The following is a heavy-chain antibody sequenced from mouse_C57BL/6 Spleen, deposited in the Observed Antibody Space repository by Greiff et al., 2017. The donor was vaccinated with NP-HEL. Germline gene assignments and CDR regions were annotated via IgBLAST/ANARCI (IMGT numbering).Heavy chain of an antibody. J-gene: IGHJ1*03. CDR3: ARDRDYDVVCYFDV. V-gene: IGHV5-16*01. CDR1: GFTFSDYY. D-gene: IGHD2-4*01. CDR2: INYDGSST. Sequence: EVKLMESEGGLVQPGSSMKLSCTASGFTFSDYYMAWVRQVPEKGLEWVANINYDGSSTYYLDSLKSRFIISRDNAKNILYLQMSSLKSEDTATYYCARDRDYDVVCYFDVWGTGTTVTVSS.